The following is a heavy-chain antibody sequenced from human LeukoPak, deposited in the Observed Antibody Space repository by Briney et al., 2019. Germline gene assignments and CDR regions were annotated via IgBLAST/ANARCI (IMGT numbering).Heavy chain of an antibody. Sequence: SETLSLTCTVSGYSISSGYYWSWIRQPAGKGLEWIGRIYTSGSTNYNPSLKSRVTMSVDTSKNQFSLKLSSVTAADTAVYYCARSKRTWEPGANAFDIWGQGTMVTVSS. D-gene: IGHD1-26*01. CDR2: IYTSGST. CDR1: GYSISSGYY. J-gene: IGHJ3*02. CDR3: ARSKRTWEPGANAFDI. V-gene: IGHV4-4*07.